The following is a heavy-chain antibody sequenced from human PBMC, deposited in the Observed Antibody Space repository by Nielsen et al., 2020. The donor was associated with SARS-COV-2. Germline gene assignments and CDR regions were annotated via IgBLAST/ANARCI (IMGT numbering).Heavy chain of an antibody. CDR1: GGSISSSSYY. V-gene: IGHV4-39*07. J-gene: IGHJ6*03. Sequence: SETLSLTCTVSGGSISSSSYYWGWIRQPPGKGLEWIGSIYYSGNTYYNPSLKSRVTISVDTSNNQFSLKLSSVTAADTAVYYCARGGGYSYGYDSHYYMDVWGKGTTVTVSS. D-gene: IGHD5-18*01. CDR2: IYYSGNT. CDR3: ARGGGYSYGYDSHYYMDV.